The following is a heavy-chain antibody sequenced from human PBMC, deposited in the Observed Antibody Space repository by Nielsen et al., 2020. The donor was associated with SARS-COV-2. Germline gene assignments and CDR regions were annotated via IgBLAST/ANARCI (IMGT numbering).Heavy chain of an antibody. CDR2: IDGNGRNI. D-gene: IGHD7-27*01. Sequence: GGSLRLSCTASGSPFSSYAMNWVRQAPGKALEWLSYIDGNGRNIFYADSVKCRLTISRDNAKNTLYLQMNSLRAEDTAVYYCAREKLGIVRDAFDIWGQGTMVTVSS. V-gene: IGHV3-48*03. CDR1: GSPFSSYA. CDR3: AREKLGIVRDAFDI. J-gene: IGHJ3*02.